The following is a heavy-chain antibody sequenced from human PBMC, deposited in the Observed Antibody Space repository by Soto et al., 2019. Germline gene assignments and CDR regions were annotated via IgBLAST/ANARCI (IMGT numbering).Heavy chain of an antibody. CDR3: ARVGGYCSSTSCYTEDYYYYYGMDV. D-gene: IGHD2-2*02. Sequence: SVKVSCKASGGTFSSYAISWVRQAPGQGREWMGGIIPIFGTANYAQKFQGRVTITADESTSTAYMELSSLRSEDTAVYYCARVGGYCSSTSCYTEDYYYYYGMDVWGQGTTVTVSS. J-gene: IGHJ6*02. V-gene: IGHV1-69*13. CDR2: IIPIFGTA. CDR1: GGTFSSYA.